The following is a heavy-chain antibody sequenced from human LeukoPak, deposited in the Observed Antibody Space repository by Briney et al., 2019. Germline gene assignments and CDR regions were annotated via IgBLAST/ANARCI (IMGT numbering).Heavy chain of an antibody. D-gene: IGHD6-19*01. CDR1: GGTFSSYA. J-gene: IGHJ4*02. CDR3: ARGFGVAVAGLFDY. V-gene: IGHV1-69*13. Sequence: ASVNVSCKASGGTFSSYAISWVRQAPGQGLEWMGGIIPIFGTANYAQKFQGRVTITADESTSTAYMELSSLRSEDTAVYYCARGFGVAVAGLFDYWGQGTLVTVSS. CDR2: IIPIFGTA.